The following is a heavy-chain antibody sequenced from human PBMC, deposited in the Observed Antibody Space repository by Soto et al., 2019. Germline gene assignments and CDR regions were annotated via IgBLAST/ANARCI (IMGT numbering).Heavy chain of an antibody. CDR3: ARDTHYYCSGSSPDY. CDR2: IWDDGSNK. Sequence: QVQLVESGGGVVQPGRSLRLSCAASGFTFSSYGMHWVRQAPGKGLEWVAAIWDDGSNKYYADSVKGRFTISRDNSKNTRYLQMNGMSDEDTAVYYGARDTHYYCSGSSPDYWGQGAMVTVSS. D-gene: IGHD3-10*01. V-gene: IGHV3-33*01. CDR1: GFTFSSYG. J-gene: IGHJ4*02.